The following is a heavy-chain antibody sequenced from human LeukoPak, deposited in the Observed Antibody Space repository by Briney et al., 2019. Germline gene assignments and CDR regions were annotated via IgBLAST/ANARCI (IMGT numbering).Heavy chain of an antibody. CDR2: FDPEDGET. J-gene: IGHJ1*01. D-gene: IGHD4-11*01. CDR3: ATRRTTVTITGHFQH. V-gene: IGHV1-24*01. Sequence: ASVKVSCKVSVYTVTELSMLWVRPAPGKGLEWMGGFDPEDGETIYAQKFQGRVTMTEDTSTDTAYMELSSLRSEDTAVYYCATRRTTVTITGHFQHWGQGTLVTVSS. CDR1: VYTVTELS.